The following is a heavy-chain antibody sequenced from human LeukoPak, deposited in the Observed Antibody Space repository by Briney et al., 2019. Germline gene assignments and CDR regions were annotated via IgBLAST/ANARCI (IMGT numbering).Heavy chain of an antibody. CDR3: AKSRGSGTYYKGNDY. CDR1: GFTFSNYA. CDR2: ISNSGDNT. Sequence: GGSLRLSCAASGFTFSNYATSWVRQAPGKGLEWVSAISNSGDNTYYAESVKGRFTISRDNSKSTLYLQMNSLEAEDTAVYYCAKSRGSGTYYKGNDYWGQGTLVTVSS. J-gene: IGHJ4*02. D-gene: IGHD3-10*01. V-gene: IGHV3-23*01.